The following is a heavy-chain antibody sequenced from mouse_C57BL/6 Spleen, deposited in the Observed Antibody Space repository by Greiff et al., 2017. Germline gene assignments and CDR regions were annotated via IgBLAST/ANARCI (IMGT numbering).Heavy chain of an antibody. CDR3: ASHDGYLSFAY. CDR1: GYTFTSYW. J-gene: IGHJ3*01. CDR2: IDPSDSYT. D-gene: IGHD2-3*01. V-gene: IGHV1-59*01. Sequence: QVQLQQPGAELVRPGTSVKLSCKASGYTFTSYWMHWVKQRPGQGLEWIGVIDPSDSYTNYNQKFKGKATLTVDTSSSTAYMQLSSLTSEDSAVYYCASHDGYLSFAYWCQGTLVTVSA.